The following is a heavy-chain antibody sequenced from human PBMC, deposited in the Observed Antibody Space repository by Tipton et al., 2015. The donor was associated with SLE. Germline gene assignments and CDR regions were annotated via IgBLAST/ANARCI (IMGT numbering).Heavy chain of an antibody. J-gene: IGHJ6*03. CDR3: ASRPGTGDYYYYYMDV. D-gene: IGHD7-27*01. CDR1: GGSFSGYY. V-gene: IGHV4-34*01. Sequence: LRLSCAVYGGSFSGYYWSWIRQPPGKGLEWIGEINHSGSTNYNPSLKSRVTISVDTSKNQFSLKLSSVTAADTAVYYCASRPGTGDYYYYYMDVWGKGTTVTVSS. CDR2: INHSGST.